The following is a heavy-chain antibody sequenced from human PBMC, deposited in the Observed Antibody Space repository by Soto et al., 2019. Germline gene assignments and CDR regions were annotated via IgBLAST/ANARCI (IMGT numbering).Heavy chain of an antibody. D-gene: IGHD1-26*01. J-gene: IGHJ4*02. Sequence: QVQLQESGPGLVKPSETLSLTCTVSGDSMTKYYWRWIRQPAGKGREWIGRIYTSGSTNYNPSLKSRVTMSIDTSTKHFSLSLKSVTAADTAVYYCARTVGAAYYFDFWGQGALVTVSS. CDR2: IYTSGST. CDR1: GDSMTKYY. CDR3: ARTVGAAYYFDF. V-gene: IGHV4-4*07.